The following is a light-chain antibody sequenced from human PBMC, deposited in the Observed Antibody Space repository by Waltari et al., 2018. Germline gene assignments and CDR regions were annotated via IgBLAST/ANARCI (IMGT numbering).Light chain of an antibody. Sequence: QSALTQPRSVSGSPGQSVTISCTGTSSAIGSYHFVSWYQQQSGKAPKVIIYDVHERPSGVPDRFSGSRSGNTASLTISRLQADDEGEYYCCAYAGSNIFVFGVGTQLTVL. CDR1: SSAIGSYHF. CDR2: DVH. J-gene: IGLJ1*01. V-gene: IGLV2-11*01. CDR3: CAYAGSNIFV.